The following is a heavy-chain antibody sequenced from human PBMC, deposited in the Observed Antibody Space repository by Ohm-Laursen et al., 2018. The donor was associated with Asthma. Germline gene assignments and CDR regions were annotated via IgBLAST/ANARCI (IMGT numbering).Heavy chain of an antibody. CDR3: ARVLSYYDHSSYYDRIDY. CDR1: GYSFTGYF. V-gene: IGHV1-18*04. J-gene: IGHJ4*02. D-gene: IGHD3-22*01. CDR2: ISPNSGDT. Sequence: ASVKVSCKTSGYSFTGYFLHWLRQAPGQGLEWMGRISPNSGDTKYAQKFQGRVTMTTDTSTSTAYMELRGLRSDDTAVYYCARVLSYYDHSSYYDRIDYWGQGSLVTVSS.